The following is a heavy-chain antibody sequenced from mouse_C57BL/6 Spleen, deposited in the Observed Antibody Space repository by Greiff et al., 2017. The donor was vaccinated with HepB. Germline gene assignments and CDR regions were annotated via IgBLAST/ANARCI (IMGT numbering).Heavy chain of an antibody. CDR1: GYTFTSYW. CDR2: IYPSDSET. CDR3: ASGLKDFDY. V-gene: IGHV1-61*01. J-gene: IGHJ2*01. Sequence: QVQLQQPGAELVRPGSSVKLSCKASGYTFTSYWMDWVNQRPGQGLEWIGNIYPSDSETHYNQKFKDKATFTVDNSSSTAYMQLSSLTSEDSAVYYCASGLKDFDYWGQGTTLTVSS. D-gene: IGHD3-1*01.